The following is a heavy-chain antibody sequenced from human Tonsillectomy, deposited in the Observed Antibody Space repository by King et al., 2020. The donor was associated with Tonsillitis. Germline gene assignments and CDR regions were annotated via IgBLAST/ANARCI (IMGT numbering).Heavy chain of an antibody. J-gene: IGHJ6*02. CDR1: GGSFSGFH. CDR3: ANFLGFGVEGVDV. CDR2: INHSGST. Sequence: VQLQQWGEGLLKPSETLSLTCAVYGGSFSGFHWSWIRQPPGKGLEWIGEINHSGSTNYNPSLKSRVTMSVDTSKNQFSLKLSSVTAADTAVYYCANFLGFGVEGVDVWGQGTTVTVSS. D-gene: IGHD3-10*01. V-gene: IGHV4-34*01.